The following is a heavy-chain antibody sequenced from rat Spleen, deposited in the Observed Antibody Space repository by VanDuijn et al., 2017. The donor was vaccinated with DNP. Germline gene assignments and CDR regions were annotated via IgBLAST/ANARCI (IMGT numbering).Heavy chain of an antibody. D-gene: IGHD1-4*01. V-gene: IGHV5-58*01. Sequence: EVRLVESGGGLVQPGRSLKLSCIGSGFTFNNYWMYWIRQAPGKGLEWVSSINTDGGSTYYPDSVEGRFTISRDNAENTVYLQMDSLRSEDTATYYCAGRPPPTRVPFDYWGQGVTVTVSS. CDR1: GFTFNNYW. CDR2: INTDGGST. J-gene: IGHJ2*01. CDR3: AGRPPPTRVPFDY.